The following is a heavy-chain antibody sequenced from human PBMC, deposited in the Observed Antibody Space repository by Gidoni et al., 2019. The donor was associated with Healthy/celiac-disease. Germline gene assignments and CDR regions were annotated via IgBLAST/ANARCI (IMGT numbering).Heavy chain of an antibody. V-gene: IGHV1-69*01. Sequence: QVHLTQPGAEVQKPGSSEKFSCNASGGHFSSYAIRCGRQAPGQGLECMGGIIPSFGTANYAQKFQGRVTITADESTSTAYMELSSLRSEDTAVYYCARGRSQPTWGQGTLVTVSS. CDR2: IIPSFGTA. J-gene: IGHJ5*02. D-gene: IGHD5-18*01. CDR3: ARGRSQPT. CDR1: GGHFSSYA.